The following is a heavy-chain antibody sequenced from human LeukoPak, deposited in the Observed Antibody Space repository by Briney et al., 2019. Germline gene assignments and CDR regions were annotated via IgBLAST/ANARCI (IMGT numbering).Heavy chain of an antibody. CDR1: GGTFSSYA. V-gene: IGHV1-69*13. CDR3: ARVGYSGSYDAFDI. CDR2: IIPIIGTA. Sequence: SVKVSCKASGGTFSSYAISWVRQAPGQGLEWMGGIIPIIGTANYAQKFQGRVTITADESTSTAYMELSSLRSEDTAVYYCARVGYSGSYDAFDIWGQGTMVTVSS. D-gene: IGHD1-26*01. J-gene: IGHJ3*02.